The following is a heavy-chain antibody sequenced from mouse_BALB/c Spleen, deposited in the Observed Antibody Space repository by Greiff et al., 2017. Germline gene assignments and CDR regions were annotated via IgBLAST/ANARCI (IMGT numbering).Heavy chain of an antibody. CDR2: ISSGGSYT. J-gene: IGHJ4*01. CDR3: ASDGYYAMDY. D-gene: IGHD2-3*01. V-gene: IGHV5-6*03. CDR1: GFTFSSYA. Sequence: EVNVVESGGGLVKPGGSLKLSCAASGFTFSSYAMSWVRQTPEKRLEWVASISSGGSYTYYPDSVKGRFTISRDNAKNTLYLQMSSLKSEDTAMYYCASDGYYAMDYWGQGTSVTVSS.